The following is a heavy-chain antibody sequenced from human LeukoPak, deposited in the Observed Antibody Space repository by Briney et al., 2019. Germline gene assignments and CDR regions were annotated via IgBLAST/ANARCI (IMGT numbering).Heavy chain of an antibody. J-gene: IGHJ4*02. V-gene: IGHV4-30-2*01. CDR3: ARWGCSSTSCYTRSVVGNNYFDY. CDR2: IYHSGST. CDR1: GGSISSGGYY. D-gene: IGHD2-2*02. Sequence: SETLSLTCTVSGGSISSGGYYWSWIRQPPGKGLEWIGYIYHSGSTYYNPSLKSRVTISVDRSKNQFSLKLSSVTAADTAVYYCARWGCSSTSCYTRSVVGNNYFDYWGQGTLVTVSS.